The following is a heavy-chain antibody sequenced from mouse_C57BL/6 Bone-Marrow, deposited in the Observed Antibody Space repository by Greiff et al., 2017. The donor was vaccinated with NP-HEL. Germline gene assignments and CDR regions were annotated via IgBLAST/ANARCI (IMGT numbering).Heavy chain of an antibody. D-gene: IGHD1-2*01. CDR3: IITTFNDY. Sequence: VQLQQSGAELVRPGASVKLSCTASGFNIKDDYMPWVKQRPEQGLEWIGWIDPDNGDTEYASKFQGKATITADTSSNTAYLHLSSLTSEDTAVYYCIITTFNDYWGQGTTLTVSS. CDR2: IDPDNGDT. V-gene: IGHV14-4*01. J-gene: IGHJ2*01. CDR1: GFNIKDDY.